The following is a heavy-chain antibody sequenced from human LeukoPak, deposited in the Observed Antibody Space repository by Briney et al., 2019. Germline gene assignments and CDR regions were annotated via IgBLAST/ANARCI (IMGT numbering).Heavy chain of an antibody. J-gene: IGHJ6*03. CDR2: ISSSSSSI. CDR1: GFTFSGYT. D-gene: IGHD6-19*01. V-gene: IGHV3-21*01. Sequence: GGSLRLSCAASGFTFSGYTMNWVRQAPGKGLEWVSSISSSSSSIYYADSVKGRFAISRDNAKNSLYLQMNSLRAEDTAVYYCARGWAGPDYFYYFMDVWGKGTTVTVSS. CDR3: ARGWAGPDYFYYFMDV.